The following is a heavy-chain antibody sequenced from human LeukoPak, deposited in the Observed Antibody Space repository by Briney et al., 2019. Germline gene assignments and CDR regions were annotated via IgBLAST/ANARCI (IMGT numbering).Heavy chain of an antibody. Sequence: ASVKVSCKASGYTFTSYYMHWVRQAPGQGLEWMGIINPSGGSTSYAQKFQGRVTMTRDTSTSTVYMELSSLRSEDTAVYYCARVQQQLVPGTSPPYYYYMDVWGKGTTVTVSS. CDR2: INPSGGST. CDR3: ARVQQQLVPGTSPPYYYYMDV. V-gene: IGHV1-46*01. J-gene: IGHJ6*03. D-gene: IGHD6-13*01. CDR1: GYTFTSYY.